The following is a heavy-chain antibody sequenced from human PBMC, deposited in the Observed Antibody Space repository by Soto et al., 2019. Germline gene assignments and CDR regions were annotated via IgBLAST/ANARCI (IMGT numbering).Heavy chain of an antibody. CDR1: GFTFSGSA. J-gene: IGHJ6*02. CDR3: RRIVATLEGGSDYGMDV. CDR2: IRSKANSYAT. D-gene: IGHD5-12*01. V-gene: IGHV3-73*01. Sequence: GGSLRLSCAASGFTFSGSAMHWVRQASGKGLEWVGRIRSKANSYATAYAASVKGRFTISRDDSKNTAYLQMNSLKTEDTAVYYCRRIVATLEGGSDYGMDVWGQGTTVTVSS.